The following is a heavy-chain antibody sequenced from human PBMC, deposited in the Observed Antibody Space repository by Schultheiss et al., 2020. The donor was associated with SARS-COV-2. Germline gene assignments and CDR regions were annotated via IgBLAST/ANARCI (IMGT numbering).Heavy chain of an antibody. CDR2: IWYDGSNK. J-gene: IGHJ4*02. V-gene: IGHV3-33*08. CDR3: ARGKGATTYLDY. CDR1: GFTFSSYA. D-gene: IGHD1-26*01. Sequence: GGSLRLSCAASGFTFSSYAMHWVRQAPGKGLEWVAVIWYDGSNKYYADSVKGRFTISRDNSKNTLYLQMNSLRAEDTAVYYCARGKGATTYLDYWGQGTLVTVSS.